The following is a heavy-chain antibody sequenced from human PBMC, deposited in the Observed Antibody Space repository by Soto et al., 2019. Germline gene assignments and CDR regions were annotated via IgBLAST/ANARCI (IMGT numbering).Heavy chain of an antibody. CDR3: ARDGCSSTSCYPTGWYFDL. CDR2: ISYDGSNK. J-gene: IGHJ2*01. D-gene: IGHD2-2*01. Sequence: QVQLVESGGGVVQPGRSLRLSCAASGFTFSSYAMHCVRQAPGKGLERVAVISYDGSNKYYADSVQGRVTISRDNSKNTLYLQMNSLRAEDTAVYYCARDGCSSTSCYPTGWYFDLWGRGTLVTVSS. V-gene: IGHV3-30-3*01. CDR1: GFTFSSYA.